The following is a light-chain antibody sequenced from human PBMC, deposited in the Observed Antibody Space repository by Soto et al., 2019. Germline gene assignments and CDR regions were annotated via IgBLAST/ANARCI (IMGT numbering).Light chain of an antibody. J-gene: IGKJ2*01. Sequence: EIVMMQSPATLSVSPGERATLSCRASQSVSSNLAWYQQTPGQAPRLLIYGASIRATGIPARFSGSGSGTEFTLTISSLQSEDFALYYCQQYNNWPETFGQGTKLEIK. CDR2: GAS. CDR1: QSVSSN. CDR3: QQYNNWPET. V-gene: IGKV3-15*01.